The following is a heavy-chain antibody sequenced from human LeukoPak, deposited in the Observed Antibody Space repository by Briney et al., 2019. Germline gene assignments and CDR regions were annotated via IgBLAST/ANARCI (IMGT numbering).Heavy chain of an antibody. CDR1: GGSFSGYY. V-gene: IGHV4-34*01. CDR2: INHSGST. Sequence: SETLSLTCAVYGGSFSGYYWSWIRQPPGKGLEWIGEINHSGSTNYNPSLKSRVTISVDTSKNQLSLKLSSVTAADTAVYYCARALLWFGEYYFDYWGQGTLVTVSS. CDR3: ARALLWFGEYYFDY. J-gene: IGHJ4*02. D-gene: IGHD3-10*01.